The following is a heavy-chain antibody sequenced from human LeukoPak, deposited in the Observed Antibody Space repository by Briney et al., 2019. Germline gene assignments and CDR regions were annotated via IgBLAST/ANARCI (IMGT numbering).Heavy chain of an antibody. D-gene: IGHD3-22*01. Sequence: GGSLRLSCAASGFTFTSYSMHWVRQAPGKGLEWVAFISPDGSIGNYADSVKGRFTISRDNSKNTVSLQINSLRPEDTALYHCAKDDHYDTSGHGWVFDIWGQGTVVTVSS. CDR2: ISPDGSIG. J-gene: IGHJ3*02. CDR3: AKDDHYDTSGHGWVFDI. V-gene: IGHV3-30*18. CDR1: GFTFTSYS.